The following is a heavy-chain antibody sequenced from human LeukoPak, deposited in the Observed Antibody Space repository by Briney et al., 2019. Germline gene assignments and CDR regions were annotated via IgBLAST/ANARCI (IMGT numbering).Heavy chain of an antibody. D-gene: IGHD3-22*01. CDR2: INSDGSST. CDR1: GFTFSAFW. Sequence: GGSLRLSCAASGFTFSAFWMHWVRQAPGKGLVWVSRINSDGSSTTYADSVKGRFTVSRDNAKNTLYLQMDSLRAEDSAVYYCARGLVHDASGYYSDYWGQGILVTVSS. V-gene: IGHV3-74*01. J-gene: IGHJ4*02. CDR3: ARGLVHDASGYYSDY.